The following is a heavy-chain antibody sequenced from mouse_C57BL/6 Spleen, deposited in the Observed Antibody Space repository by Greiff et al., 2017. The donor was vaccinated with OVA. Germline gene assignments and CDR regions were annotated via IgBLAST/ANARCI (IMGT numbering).Heavy chain of an antibody. CDR1: GYTFTSYW. CDR2: IDPSDSET. CDR3: ARTAYSSLFDY. D-gene: IGHD2-10*01. J-gene: IGHJ2*01. V-gene: IGHV1-52*01. Sequence: QVQLQQPGAELVRPGSSVKLSCKASGYTFTSYWLHWVKQRPIQGLEWIGNIDPSDSETHYNQKFKDKATLTVDKSSSPAFRPLSSLTSADSAVDYFARTAYSSLFDYWGQGTTLTVSS.